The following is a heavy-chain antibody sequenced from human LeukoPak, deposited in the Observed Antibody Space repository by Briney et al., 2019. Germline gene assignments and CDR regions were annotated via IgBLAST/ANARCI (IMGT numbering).Heavy chain of an antibody. V-gene: IGHV3-43D*03. CDR1: GFTFDDYA. CDR3: AKDQSPGYCSSTSCFPPPSIDY. Sequence: GGSLRLSCAASGFTFDDYAMHCVRQAPGKGLEWVSLISWDGGSTYYADSVKGRFTISRDNSKNSLYLQMNSLRAEDTALYYCAKDQSPGYCSSTSCFPPPSIDYWGQGTLVTVSS. CDR2: ISWDGGST. J-gene: IGHJ4*02. D-gene: IGHD2-2*01.